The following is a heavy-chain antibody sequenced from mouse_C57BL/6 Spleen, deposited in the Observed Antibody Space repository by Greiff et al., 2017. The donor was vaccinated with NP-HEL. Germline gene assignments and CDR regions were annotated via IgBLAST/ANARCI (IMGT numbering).Heavy chain of an antibody. V-gene: IGHV5-4*01. D-gene: IGHD2-4*01. J-gene: IGHJ4*01. Sequence: EVQVVESGGGLVKPGGSLKLSCAASGFTFSSYAMSWVRQTPEKRLEWVATISDGGSYTYYPDNVKGRFTISRDNAKNNLYLQMSHLKSEDTAMYYCARDNYDERDAMDYWGQGTSATVSS. CDR3: ARDNYDERDAMDY. CDR1: GFTFSSYA. CDR2: ISDGGSYT.